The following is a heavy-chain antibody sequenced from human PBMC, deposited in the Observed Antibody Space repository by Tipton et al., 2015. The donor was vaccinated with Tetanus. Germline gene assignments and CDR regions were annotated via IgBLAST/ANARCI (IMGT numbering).Heavy chain of an antibody. D-gene: IGHD3-16*01. CDR1: GGSISGPYF. J-gene: IGHJ5*02. CDR3: ARDQGGGRVARLNWFGP. Sequence: TLSLTCTVSGGSISGPYFWNWIRQRPGKGPEWIGYIYYSGSTYFNPSLKSRVSMSVDTSKNQFFLNLTSVTAADTATYYCARDQGGGRVARLNWFGPWGQGTLVTVSS. V-gene: IGHV4-31*03. CDR2: IYYSGST.